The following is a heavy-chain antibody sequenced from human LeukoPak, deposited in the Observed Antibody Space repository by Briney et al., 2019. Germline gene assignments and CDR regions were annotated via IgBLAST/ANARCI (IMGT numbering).Heavy chain of an antibody. Sequence: SETLSLTCAVYGGSFSAYYWSWFHQPPRKGLDWIGEINHSGSTNYNPSLKSRVTISVDTSKNQFSLKLTSVTAADTAVYYCARAIYKSTGTYGYWGQGTLVTVSS. CDR3: ARAIYKSTGTYGY. D-gene: IGHD1-1*01. CDR2: INHSGST. V-gene: IGHV4-34*01. J-gene: IGHJ4*02. CDR1: GGSFSAYY.